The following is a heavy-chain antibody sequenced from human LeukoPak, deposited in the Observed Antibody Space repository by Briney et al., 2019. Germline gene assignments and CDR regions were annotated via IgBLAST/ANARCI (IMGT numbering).Heavy chain of an antibody. Sequence: GGSLRLSCAASGFTFNNYYMTWIRQAPGKGLEWVSYITNTYGDNTIYYAGSVKGRFTISRDNAKNSLYPQMNSLRAEDTAVYYCARAPEGNDWGQGTLVTVSS. J-gene: IGHJ4*02. CDR3: ARAPEGND. D-gene: IGHD1-1*01. CDR2: ITNTYGDNTI. CDR1: GFTFNNYY. V-gene: IGHV3-11*04.